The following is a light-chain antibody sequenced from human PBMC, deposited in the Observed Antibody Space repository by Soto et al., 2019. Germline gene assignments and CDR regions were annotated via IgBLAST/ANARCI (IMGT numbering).Light chain of an antibody. CDR1: SSDVGAHDF. CDR2: EVT. Sequence: QSALTQPASVSGSPGQWITLSCSGTSSDVGAHDFASWYQHHPDKAPKVIIFEVTKRPSGVSDRFSGSKTGNTASLTISGLQAEDEADYYCNSYTLSKTVIFGGGTKVTVL. V-gene: IGLV2-14*01. CDR3: NSYTLSKTVI. J-gene: IGLJ2*01.